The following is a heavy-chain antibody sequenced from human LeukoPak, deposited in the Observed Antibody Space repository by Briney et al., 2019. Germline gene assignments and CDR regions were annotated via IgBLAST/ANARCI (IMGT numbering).Heavy chain of an antibody. V-gene: IGHV1-2*02. CDR3: ARDIAAAGTSGNWFDP. D-gene: IGHD6-13*01. J-gene: IGHJ5*02. CDR2: INPNSGGT. Sequence: ASVKVSCKASGYTFTGYYMHWVRQAPGQGLEWMGWINPNSGGTNYAQKFQGRVTMTRDTSISTAYMELSRLRSDDTAVYYCARDIAAAGTSGNWFDPWGQGTLVTVSS. CDR1: GYTFTGYY.